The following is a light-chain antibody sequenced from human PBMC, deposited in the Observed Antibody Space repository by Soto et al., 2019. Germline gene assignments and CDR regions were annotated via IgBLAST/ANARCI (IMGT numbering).Light chain of an antibody. J-gene: IGLJ2*01. Sequence: QSVLTQPPSASGTPGQRVTISCSGSSSNIGSNTVNWYQQLPGTAPTLLIYSNNQRPSGVPDRFSGSKSGTSASLAIIGLQSEDEADYYCASWDDSLTGVVFGGGTKLTVL. CDR2: SNN. CDR1: SSNIGSNT. V-gene: IGLV1-44*01. CDR3: ASWDDSLTGVV.